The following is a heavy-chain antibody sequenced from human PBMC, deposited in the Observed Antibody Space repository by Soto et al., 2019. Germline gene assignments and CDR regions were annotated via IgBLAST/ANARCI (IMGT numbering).Heavy chain of an antibody. V-gene: IGHV3-23*01. CDR3: AKEKPSFDD. CDR1: GFTFSSYT. CDR2: ISGSGGST. Sequence: EVQLLESGGGLVQPGGSLRLSCAASGFTFSSYTMSWVRQAARKGLEWVSGISGSGGSTYYADSVKGRFTISRDNSKNTLYLHMNSRRAEDTAVYYCAKEKPSFDDWGQGTLVTVSS. J-gene: IGHJ4*02.